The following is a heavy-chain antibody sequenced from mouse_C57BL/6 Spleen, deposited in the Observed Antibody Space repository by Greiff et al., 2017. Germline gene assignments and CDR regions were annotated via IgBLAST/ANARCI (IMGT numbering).Heavy chain of an antibody. J-gene: IGHJ3*01. V-gene: IGHV5-17*01. Sequence: EVMLVESGGGLVKPGGSLKLSCAASGFTFSDYGMHWVRQAPEKGLEWVAYISSGSSTIYYADTVKGRFTISRDNAKNTLFLQMTSLRSEDTAMYYCATAYYYGSSYVWFAYWGQGTLVTVSA. D-gene: IGHD1-1*01. CDR2: ISSGSSTI. CDR1: GFTFSDYG. CDR3: ATAYYYGSSYVWFAY.